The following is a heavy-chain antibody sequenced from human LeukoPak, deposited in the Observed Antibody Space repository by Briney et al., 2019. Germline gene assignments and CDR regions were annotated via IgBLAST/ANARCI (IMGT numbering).Heavy chain of an antibody. CDR3: ARHVTDSSVYLYFDY. V-gene: IGHV4-61*01. D-gene: IGHD3-22*01. Sequence: SETLSLTCTVSGGSVNSGSYYWSWIRQPPGRGLEWIGYIFYSGSTNYNPSLKSRVTISIDTSKNQFSLNLSSVTAADTAVYYCARHVTDSSVYLYFDYWGQGTLVTVSS. CDR2: IFYSGST. J-gene: IGHJ4*02. CDR1: GGSVNSGSYY.